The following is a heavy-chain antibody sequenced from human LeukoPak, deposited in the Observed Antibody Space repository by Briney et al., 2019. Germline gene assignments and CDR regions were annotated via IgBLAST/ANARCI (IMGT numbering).Heavy chain of an antibody. CDR2: INHSGST. CDR3: ARVGGYSYGYAVDY. Sequence: SETLSLTCTVSGGSISSYYWSWIRQPPGKGLEWIGEINHSGSTNYNPSLKSRVTISVDTSKNQFSLKLSSVTAADTAVYYCARVGGYSYGYAVDYWGQGTLVTVSS. CDR1: GGSISSYY. V-gene: IGHV4-34*01. D-gene: IGHD5-18*01. J-gene: IGHJ4*02.